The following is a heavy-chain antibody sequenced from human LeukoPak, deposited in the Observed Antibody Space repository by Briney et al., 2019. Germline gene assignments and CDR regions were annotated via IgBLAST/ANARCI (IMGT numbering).Heavy chain of an antibody. D-gene: IGHD3-22*01. J-gene: IGHJ4*02. CDR3: ARGVVSSGYYPDFDY. V-gene: IGHV4-59*01. CDR2: IYYSGST. CDR1: GGSISSYY. Sequence: SETLSLTCTVSGGSISSYYWSWIRQPPGKGLEWIGYIYYSGSTNYNPSLKSRVTISVDTSKNQFSLKLSSVTAADTAVYYCARGVVSSGYYPDFDYWGQGTLVTVSS.